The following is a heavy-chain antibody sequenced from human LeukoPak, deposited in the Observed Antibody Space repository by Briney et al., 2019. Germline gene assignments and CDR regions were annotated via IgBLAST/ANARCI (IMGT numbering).Heavy chain of an antibody. CDR3: AKDSAKKYDDY. CDR2: IKQDATEK. CDR1: GFTFSSYW. D-gene: IGHD2/OR15-2a*01. J-gene: IGHJ4*02. V-gene: IGHV3-7*03. Sequence: PGGSLRLSCTASGFTFSSYWMSWVRQAPGKGLEWVAIIKQDATEKYFVDSVKGRFTISRENSKNTLYLQMNSLRAEDTAVYYCAKDSAKKYDDYWGQGTLVTVSS.